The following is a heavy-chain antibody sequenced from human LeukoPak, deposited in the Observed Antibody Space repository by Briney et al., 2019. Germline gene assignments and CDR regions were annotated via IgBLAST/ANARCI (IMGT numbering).Heavy chain of an antibody. J-gene: IGHJ4*02. CDR3: ARGTKWELRDY. CDR2: INPSGGST. CDR1: GYTFTSYY. Sequence: ASVKVSCKASGYTFTSYYMHWVRQAPGQGLEWMGIINPSGGSTSYAQKFQGRVTMTRDMSTSTVYMKLSSLRSEDTAVYYCARGTKWELRDYWGQGTLVTVSS. V-gene: IGHV1-46*01. D-gene: IGHD1-26*01.